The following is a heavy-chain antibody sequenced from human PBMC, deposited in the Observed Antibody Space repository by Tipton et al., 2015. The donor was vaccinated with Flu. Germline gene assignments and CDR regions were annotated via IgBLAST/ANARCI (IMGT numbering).Heavy chain of an antibody. Sequence: LRLSCSVSGGSIGSGGYYWSWIRQHPGKGLEWIGYIYFSGSTDYNPSLKSRVTISVDTSKNQFSLTLKSMTTADTAVFYCARGGWEPHGGWFDPWGQGILVTVSS. V-gene: IGHV4-31*03. CDR3: ARGGWEPHGGWFDP. J-gene: IGHJ5*02. D-gene: IGHD1-26*01. CDR1: GGSIGSGGYY. CDR2: IYFSGST.